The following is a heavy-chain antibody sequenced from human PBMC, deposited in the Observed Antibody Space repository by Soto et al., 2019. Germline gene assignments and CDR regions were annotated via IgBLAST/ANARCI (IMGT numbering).Heavy chain of an antibody. CDR2: INPNSGGT. Sequence: QVQLVQSGAEVKKPGASVKVSCEASGYTCTGYYMDWVRQATGQGLEWMGWINPNSGGTNSAQKFQGWVTMTRDTSISTAYMELSRLRSDDTAVYYCARGIAAAAARGMDVWGQGTTVTVSS. J-gene: IGHJ6*02. CDR1: GYTCTGYY. D-gene: IGHD6-13*01. V-gene: IGHV1-2*04. CDR3: ARGIAAAAARGMDV.